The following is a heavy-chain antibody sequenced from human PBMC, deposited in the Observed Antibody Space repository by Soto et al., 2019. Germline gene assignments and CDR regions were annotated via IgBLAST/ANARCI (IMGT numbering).Heavy chain of an antibody. CDR1: EATFSTYT. V-gene: IGHV1-69*08. CDR2: IIPIIGII. Sequence: QVQLVQSGAEVKKPGSTVKVSCKASEATFSTYTITWVRQAPGQGLEWMGRIIPIIGIINYAQKFQGRVTISADKFTGTAYMELTGLRSDDTAVYYCAGDPDSHYNDSHASSYPWGQGTLVTVSS. J-gene: IGHJ5*02. CDR3: AGDPDSHYNDSHASSYP. D-gene: IGHD4-4*01.